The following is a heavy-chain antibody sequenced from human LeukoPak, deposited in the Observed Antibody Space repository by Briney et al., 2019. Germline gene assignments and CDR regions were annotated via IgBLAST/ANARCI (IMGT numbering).Heavy chain of an antibody. CDR3: TRTYDYGDYVWDY. CDR2: IRSKANSYAT. V-gene: IGHV3-73*01. Sequence: GGSLRLSRAASGFTFSGSAMHWVRQASGKGLEWVGRIRSKANSYATAYAASVKGRFTISRDDSKNTAYLQMNSLKTEDTAVYYCTRTYDYGDYVWDYWGQGTLVTVSS. CDR1: GFTFSGSA. D-gene: IGHD4-17*01. J-gene: IGHJ4*02.